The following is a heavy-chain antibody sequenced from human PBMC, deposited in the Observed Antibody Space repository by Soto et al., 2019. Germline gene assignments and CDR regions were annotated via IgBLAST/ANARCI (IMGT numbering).Heavy chain of an antibody. CDR2: MNPNSGNT. Sequence: QVQLVQSGAEVKKPGASVKVSCKASGYTFSSYDINWVRQATGQGLEWMGWMNPNSGNTAYAQKFQDRVTMARDTSITTAYMELSSLRSEDTAVYYCARAGSGWSDDAFDIWGQGTMVTVSS. D-gene: IGHD6-19*01. J-gene: IGHJ3*02. V-gene: IGHV1-8*01. CDR3: ARAGSGWSDDAFDI. CDR1: GYTFSSYD.